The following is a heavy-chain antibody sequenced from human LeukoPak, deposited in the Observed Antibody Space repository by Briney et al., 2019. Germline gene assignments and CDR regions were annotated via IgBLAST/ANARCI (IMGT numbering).Heavy chain of an antibody. V-gene: IGHV3-15*01. CDR3: TRNYYDRTGSLFY. CDR2: IKRKADGGIA. J-gene: IGHJ4*02. D-gene: IGHD3-22*01. CDR1: GFTFSNAW. Sequence: NPGGSLRLSCVASGFTFSNAWMSWVRQAPGKGLEWVGCIKRKADGGIADHAAPVKSRFNITRDESKKRLYLQMNSLKTEDTAVYFCTRNYYDRTGSLFYWGQGTLATVSS.